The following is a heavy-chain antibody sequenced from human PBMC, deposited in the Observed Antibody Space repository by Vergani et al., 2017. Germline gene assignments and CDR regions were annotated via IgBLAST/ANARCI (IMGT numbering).Heavy chain of an antibody. Sequence: QVQLQESGPGLVKPSQTLSLTCTVSGGSISSGSYYWSWIRQPAGKGLEWIGRIYTSGSTNYNPSLKSRVTISVDTAKNQFSLNLSSVTAADTAVYYCARGGQYYYDSSGYYDYWGQGTLVTVSS. J-gene: IGHJ4*02. CDR3: ARGGQYYYDSSGYYDY. D-gene: IGHD3-22*01. CDR1: GGSISSGSYY. CDR2: IYTSGST. V-gene: IGHV4-61*02.